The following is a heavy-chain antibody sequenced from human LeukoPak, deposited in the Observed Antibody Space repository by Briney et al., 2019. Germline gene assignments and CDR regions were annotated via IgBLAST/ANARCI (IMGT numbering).Heavy chain of an antibody. CDR2: ISAYNGNT. V-gene: IGHV1-18*01. Sequence: GASVKVSCKASGYTFTSYGISWVRQAPGQGLEWMGWISAYNGNTKYAQKLQGRVTMTTDTSTNTAYMELRSLTSDDTAVYYCARGDGGSYFAFNDYWGQGTLVTVSS. D-gene: IGHD1-26*01. CDR1: GYTFTSYG. J-gene: IGHJ4*02. CDR3: ARGDGGSYFAFNDY.